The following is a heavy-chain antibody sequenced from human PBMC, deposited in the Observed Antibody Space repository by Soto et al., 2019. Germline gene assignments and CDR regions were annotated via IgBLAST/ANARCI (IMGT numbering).Heavy chain of an antibody. CDR2: MNTGSGDT. Sequence: ASVKVSCKASGYSFTNNDVSWVRQATGQGLEWMGWMNTGSGDTGYAQKIQGRVTMTRDISIATAYMELSSLRSDDTAIYYCARMETFGSLNWFDPWGQGTLVTVSS. D-gene: IGHD3-16*01. CDR3: ARMETFGSLNWFDP. J-gene: IGHJ5*02. V-gene: IGHV1-8*01. CDR1: GYSFTNND.